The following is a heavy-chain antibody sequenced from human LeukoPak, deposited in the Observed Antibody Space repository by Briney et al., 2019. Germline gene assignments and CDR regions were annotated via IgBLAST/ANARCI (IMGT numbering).Heavy chain of an antibody. Sequence: PSETLSLTCTVSGGSISSSSYYWGWIRQPPGKGLEWIGSIYYSGSTYYNPSLKSRVTISVDTSKNQFSLKLSSVTAADTAVYYCARHVGIAVAGELNQHDAFDIWGQGTMVTVSS. D-gene: IGHD6-19*01. CDR3: ARHVGIAVAGELNQHDAFDI. J-gene: IGHJ3*02. CDR1: GGSISSSSYY. CDR2: IYYSGST. V-gene: IGHV4-39*01.